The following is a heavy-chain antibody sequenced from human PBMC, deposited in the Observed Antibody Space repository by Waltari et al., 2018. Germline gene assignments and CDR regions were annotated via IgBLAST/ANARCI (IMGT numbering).Heavy chain of an antibody. Sequence: QVQLQESGPGLVKPSQTLSLTCTVPGGSISSGDYYWSWIRPPPGKGLEWIGYIYYSGSTYYNPSRKSRVTISVDTSKNQFSLKLSSVTAADTAVYYCAREVVPAATQGGERAGFDYWGQGTLVTVSS. CDR3: AREVVPAATQGGERAGFDY. D-gene: IGHD2-2*01. J-gene: IGHJ4*02. CDR2: IYYSGST. CDR1: GGSISSGDYY. V-gene: IGHV4-30-4*08.